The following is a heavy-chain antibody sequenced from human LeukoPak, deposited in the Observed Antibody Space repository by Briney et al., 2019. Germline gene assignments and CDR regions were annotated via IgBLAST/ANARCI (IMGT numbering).Heavy chain of an antibody. J-gene: IGHJ4*02. CDR3: TEYGDYSLY. Sequence: PGGSLRLSSAASAFTFSSYGLHWVGQAPGEGLQWVAFIRYNEGDTFYGYSGKGRFTSSRENYRSTVYLQMNSLRAEDTAVYYCTEYGDYSLYWGRGTLVTVFS. V-gene: IGHV3-30*02. CDR1: AFTFSSYG. D-gene: IGHD4-17*01. CDR2: IRYNEGDT.